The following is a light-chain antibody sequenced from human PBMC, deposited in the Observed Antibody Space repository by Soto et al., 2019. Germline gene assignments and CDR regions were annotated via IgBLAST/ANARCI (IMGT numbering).Light chain of an antibody. CDR2: KAS. Sequence: DIQMTQSPSTLSASVGDRVTITCRASQSISSWLAWYQQKPGKAPKLLIYKASSLESGVPSRFSGSGSGTEFTLTISSLQPDDCATYCCQQYNSYWTFGQGTKVEIK. V-gene: IGKV1-5*03. CDR3: QQYNSYWT. CDR1: QSISSW. J-gene: IGKJ1*01.